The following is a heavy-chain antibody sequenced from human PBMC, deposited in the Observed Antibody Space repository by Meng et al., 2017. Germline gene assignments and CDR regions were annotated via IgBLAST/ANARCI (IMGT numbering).Heavy chain of an antibody. D-gene: IGHD5-12*01. CDR3: ARKGPYSGYDSYYFDY. V-gene: IGHV4-59*01. CDR1: GGSISSYY. Sequence: GSLRLSCTVSGGSISSYYWSWIRQPPGKGLEWIGYIYYSGSTNYNPSLKSRVTISVDTSKNQFSLKLSSVTAADTAVYYCARKGPYSGYDSYYFDYWGQGKLVTVSS. J-gene: IGHJ4*02. CDR2: IYYSGST.